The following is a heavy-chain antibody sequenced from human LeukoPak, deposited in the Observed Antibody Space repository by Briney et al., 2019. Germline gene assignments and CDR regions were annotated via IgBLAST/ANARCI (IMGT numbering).Heavy chain of an antibody. CDR3: ARPRGRATFYYYYYMDV. Sequence: PGGSLRLSCAASGFTFSSYSMNWVRQAPGKGLEWVSYISSSSSTIYYADSVKGRFTISRDNAKNSLYLQMNSLRAEDTAVYYCARPRGRATFYYYYYMDVWGKGTTVTVSS. V-gene: IGHV3-48*01. D-gene: IGHD3-16*01. CDR1: GFTFSSYS. CDR2: ISSSSSTI. J-gene: IGHJ6*03.